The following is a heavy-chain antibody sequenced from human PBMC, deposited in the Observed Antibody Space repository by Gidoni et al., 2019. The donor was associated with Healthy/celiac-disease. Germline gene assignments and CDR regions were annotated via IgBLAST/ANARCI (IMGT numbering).Heavy chain of an antibody. Sequence: QVQLQQWGAGLLKPSETLSLTCAVYGGSFSGYYWSWIRQPPGKGLEWIGEINHSGSTNYNPSLKSRVTISVDTSKNQFSLKLSSVTAADTAVYYCARVRRFGIYYYMDVWGKGTTVTVSS. CDR3: ARVRRFGIYYYMDV. V-gene: IGHV4-34*01. CDR2: INHSGST. D-gene: IGHD3-16*01. J-gene: IGHJ6*03. CDR1: GGSFSGYY.